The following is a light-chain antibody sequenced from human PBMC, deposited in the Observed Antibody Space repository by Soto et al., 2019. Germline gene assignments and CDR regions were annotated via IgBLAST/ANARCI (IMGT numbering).Light chain of an antibody. CDR2: GAS. CDR3: QQSYSTPLT. Sequence: VMTQSPAILSVSPGERATLSCRASQSVSTNVAWYQQIPGQTPRLLIYGASTRATGIPVRFSGSGSGTDFTLTISSLQPEDFATYYCQQSYSTPLTFGQGTRLEIK. CDR1: QSVSTN. V-gene: IGKV3-15*01. J-gene: IGKJ5*01.